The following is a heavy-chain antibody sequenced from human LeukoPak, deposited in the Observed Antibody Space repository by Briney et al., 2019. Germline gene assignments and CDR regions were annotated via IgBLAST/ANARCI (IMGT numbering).Heavy chain of an antibody. CDR2: IRYDGSNK. J-gene: IGHJ4*02. CDR3: AKPSRQVLGYRSSTSCSHFDY. CDR1: GFTFSSYG. V-gene: IGHV3-30*02. D-gene: IGHD2-2*01. Sequence: GGSLRLSCAASGFTFSSYGMHWVRQAPGKGLEWVAFIRYDGSNKYYADSVKGRFTISRDNSKNTLYLQMNSLRAEDTAVYYCAKPSRQVLGYRSSTSCSHFDYWGQGTLVTVSS.